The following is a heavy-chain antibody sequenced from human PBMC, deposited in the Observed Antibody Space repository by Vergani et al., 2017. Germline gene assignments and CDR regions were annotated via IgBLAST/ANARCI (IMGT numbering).Heavy chain of an antibody. Sequence: QVQLVQSGAEVKKPGSSVKVSCKASGGTFSSYAISWVRQAPGQGLEWMGGIIPIFGTANYAQKFQGRVTITADESTSTAYMELSSLRSEDTAVYYCAREGGAXVTPMPYYYYYMDVWGKGTTVTVSS. CDR1: GGTFSSYA. CDR2: IIPIFGTA. CDR3: AREGGAXVTPMPYYYYYMDV. D-gene: IGHD4-23*01. J-gene: IGHJ6*03. V-gene: IGHV1-69*01.